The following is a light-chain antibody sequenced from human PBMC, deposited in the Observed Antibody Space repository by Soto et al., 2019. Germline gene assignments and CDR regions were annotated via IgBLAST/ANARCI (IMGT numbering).Light chain of an antibody. J-gene: IGLJ1*01. Sequence: QSALTQPASVSGSPGQSITISSTGTSSDVGGCNYVSWYQQHPGKAPRLMIYDVSNRPSGVSNRFSGSKSGNTASLTISGLQAEDEADYYCGSYSSSSTLYVFGTGTKVTVL. V-gene: IGLV2-14*03. CDR3: GSYSSSSTLYV. CDR2: DVS. CDR1: SSDVGGCNY.